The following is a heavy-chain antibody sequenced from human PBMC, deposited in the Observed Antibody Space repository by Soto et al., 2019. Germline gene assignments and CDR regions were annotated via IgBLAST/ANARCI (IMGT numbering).Heavy chain of an antibody. CDR3: ASTRMATIPPGY. D-gene: IGHD5-12*01. V-gene: IGHV1-69*01. J-gene: IGHJ4*02. CDR2: SIPIFGTA. CDR1: GGTFSTNA. Sequence: QVQLVQSGAEVKKPGSSVKVSCKVSGGTFSTNAIGWVRQAPGQGLEWMGGSIPIFGTANYAQKFQGRVTITADESTSTAYMELSSLRSEDTAVYYCASTRMATIPPGYWGQGTLVTVSS.